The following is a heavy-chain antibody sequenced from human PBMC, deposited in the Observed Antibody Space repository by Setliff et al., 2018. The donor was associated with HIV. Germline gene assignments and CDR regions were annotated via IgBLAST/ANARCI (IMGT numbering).Heavy chain of an antibody. CDR1: GGSFSGYY. J-gene: IGHJ3*02. D-gene: IGHD1-1*01. CDR2: INHSGST. CDR3: ARSRSTRDAFDI. V-gene: IGHV4-34*01. Sequence: PSETLSLTCAVYGGSFSGYYWSWIRQPPGKGLEWIGEINHSGSTNYNPSLKSRVTISVDTSKNQFSLKLSSVTAADTAIYYCARSRSTRDAFDIWGQGTMVTVSS.